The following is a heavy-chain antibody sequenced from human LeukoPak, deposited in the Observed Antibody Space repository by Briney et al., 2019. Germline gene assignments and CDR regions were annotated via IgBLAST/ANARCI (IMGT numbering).Heavy chain of an antibody. CDR1: GFTFSSYS. CDR3: ARHHGDYDGSFEY. V-gene: IGHV3-48*01. D-gene: IGHD4-17*01. J-gene: IGHJ4*02. Sequence: GGSLRLSCAASGFTFSSYSMNWVRQAPGKGLEWVSYISTSGTTIYYADSVKGRFTISRDNAKNSMYLQMNSLRVEDTAVYYCARHHGDYDGSFEYWGQGTLVTVSS. CDR2: ISTSGTTI.